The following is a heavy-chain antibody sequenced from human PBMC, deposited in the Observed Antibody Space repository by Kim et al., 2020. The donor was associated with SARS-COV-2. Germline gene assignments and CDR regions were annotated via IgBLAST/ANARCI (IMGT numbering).Heavy chain of an antibody. Sequence: SETLSLTCTVSGGSISSGSYYWSWIRQPAGKGLEWIGRIYTSGSTNYNPSLKSRVTISVDTSKNQFSLKLSSVTAADTAVYYCARDSGYGGKGYVAYYYYCGMDVWGQGTTVTVSS. CDR3: ARDSGYGGKGYVAYYYYCGMDV. V-gene: IGHV4-61*02. CDR2: IYTSGST. CDR1: GGSISSGSYY. J-gene: IGHJ6*02. D-gene: IGHD4-17*01.